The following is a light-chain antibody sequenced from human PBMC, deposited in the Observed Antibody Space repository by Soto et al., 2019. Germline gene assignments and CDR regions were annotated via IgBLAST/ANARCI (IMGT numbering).Light chain of an antibody. Sequence: EIVLTQSPGTLSLSPGERATLSCRASQSVGTSLAWYQQKPGQAPRLLIYDASNRATGIPARLSGSGSRTDFTLTISDLEPEDFAVYYCQKRSTWQITFSQGTRLEIK. J-gene: IGKJ5*01. CDR1: QSVGTS. CDR2: DAS. CDR3: QKRSTWQIT. V-gene: IGKV3-11*01.